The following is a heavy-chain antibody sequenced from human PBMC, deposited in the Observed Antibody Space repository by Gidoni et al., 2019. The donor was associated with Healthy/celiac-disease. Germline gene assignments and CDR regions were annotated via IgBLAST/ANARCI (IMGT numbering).Heavy chain of an antibody. V-gene: IGHV1-2*02. Sequence: QVQLVQSGAEVKKPGASVKVSCKASGYTFTGYYRHWVRQAPGQRLEGMGWINPNSGGTNYAQKFQGRVTMTRDTSISTAYMELSRLRSDDTAVYYCAREPAARSSGYYFDYWGQGTLVTVSS. CDR3: AREPAARSSGYYFDY. J-gene: IGHJ4*02. CDR2: INPNSGGT. D-gene: IGHD3-10*01. CDR1: GYTFTGYY.